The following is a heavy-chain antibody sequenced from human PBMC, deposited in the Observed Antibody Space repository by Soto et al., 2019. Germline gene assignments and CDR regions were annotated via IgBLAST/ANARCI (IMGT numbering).Heavy chain of an antibody. V-gene: IGHV2-5*02. Sequence: QITLKESGPPLVRPTQTLTLACSFSGFSLTTSGVGVGWIRQPPGKALEFLALIYWDDDTSYRPSMRTRLTITKDTSKNLVVLTMTSVDPVDTATYYCVRFWSVFFVPRHRDAFDFWGQGTMVTVSS. D-gene: IGHD3-3*01. CDR1: GFSLTTSGVG. CDR2: IYWDDDT. CDR3: VRFWSVFFVPRHRDAFDF. J-gene: IGHJ3*01.